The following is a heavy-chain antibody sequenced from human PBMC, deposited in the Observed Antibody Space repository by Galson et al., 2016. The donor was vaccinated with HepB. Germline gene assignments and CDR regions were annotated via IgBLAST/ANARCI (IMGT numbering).Heavy chain of an antibody. J-gene: IGHJ4*02. CDR3: ARPYYYDSSVYYSPLDY. V-gene: IGHV1-46*01. CDR1: GYTFTSYY. Sequence: SVKVSCKASGYTFTSYYMHWVRQAPGQGLEWMGIINPSGGSTSYAQKFQGRVTMTRDTSTSTVYMELSSLRSEDTAVYYCARPYYYDSSVYYSPLDYWGQGTLVTVSS. CDR2: INPSGGST. D-gene: IGHD3-22*01.